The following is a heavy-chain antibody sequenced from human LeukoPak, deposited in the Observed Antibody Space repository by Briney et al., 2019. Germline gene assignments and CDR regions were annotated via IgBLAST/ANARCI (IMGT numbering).Heavy chain of an antibody. CDR1: GFTFSSYG. CDR3: ARGQLTDPRIDY. D-gene: IGHD6-13*01. V-gene: IGHV3-21*01. Sequence: PGGSLRLSCAASGFTFSSYGMNWVRQAPGKGLEWVSCITSTSNNKFYADSVKGRFTISRDNAKNSLYLQMNSLRAEDTAVYYCARGQLTDPRIDYWGQGTLVTVSS. J-gene: IGHJ4*02. CDR2: ITSTSNNK.